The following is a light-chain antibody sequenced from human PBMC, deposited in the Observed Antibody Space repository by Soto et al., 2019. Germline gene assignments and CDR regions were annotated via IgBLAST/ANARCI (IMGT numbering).Light chain of an antibody. CDR1: QTLASNF. CDR3: PQSGSSPLT. Sequence: DIVLTQFPGTLSLSPGETATLSCRASQTLASNFLVWYQQKPGQAPRLLISSTSRRATGIPDRFSGSGSGTDFTLTISRLDPEDFAVYYCPQSGSSPLTFGPGTKVDVK. V-gene: IGKV3-20*01. J-gene: IGKJ3*01. CDR2: STS.